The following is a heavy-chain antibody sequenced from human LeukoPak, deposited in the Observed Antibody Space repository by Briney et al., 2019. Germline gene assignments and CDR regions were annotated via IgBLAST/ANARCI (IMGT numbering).Heavy chain of an antibody. V-gene: IGHV3-9*01. CDR3: AKDNGMATTTGAFDI. CDR2: ISWNSGSI. CDR1: GFTFDDYA. J-gene: IGHJ3*02. Sequence: PGGSLRLSCAASGFTFDDYAMHWVRQAPGKGLEWVSGISWNSGSIGYADSVEGRFTISRDNAKNSLYLQMNSLRAEDTALYYCAKDNGMATTTGAFDIWGQGTMVTVSS. D-gene: IGHD5-24*01.